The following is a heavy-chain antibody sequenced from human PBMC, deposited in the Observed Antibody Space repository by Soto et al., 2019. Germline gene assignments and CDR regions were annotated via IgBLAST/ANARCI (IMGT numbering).Heavy chain of an antibody. CDR1: GFTFSNAW. J-gene: IGHJ6*02. CDR3: TTEGYYYYGMDV. Sequence: GGSLRLSCAASGFTFSNAWMNWVRQAPGKGLEWVGRIKSRTDGGTTDYAAPVKGRFTISRDDSKNTLYLQMNSLKTEDTVVYYCTTEGYYYYGMDVWGQGTTVTVSS. CDR2: IKSRTDGGTT. V-gene: IGHV3-15*07.